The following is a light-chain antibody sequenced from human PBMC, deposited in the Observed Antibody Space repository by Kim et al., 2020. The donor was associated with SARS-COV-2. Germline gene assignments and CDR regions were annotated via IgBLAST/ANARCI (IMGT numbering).Light chain of an antibody. V-gene: IGKV1-5*03. J-gene: IGKJ2*01. CDR3: QHYIRFPYT. CDR1: QTISTW. Sequence: DIQMTQSPSTLSASVGDRVTITCRASQTISTWLAWHQQKPGKAPKLLLYLASTLESGVPSRFSGSGSGTEFTLTIDSLQPDDFATYYCQHYIRFPYTFGQGTKLEI. CDR2: LAS.